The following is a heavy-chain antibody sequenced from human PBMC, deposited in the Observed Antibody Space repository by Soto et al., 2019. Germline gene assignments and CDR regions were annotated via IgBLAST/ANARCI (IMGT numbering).Heavy chain of an antibody. CDR3: AKDYGPGSYSSYYGMDV. CDR1: GFTFDDYA. CDR2: ISWNSGSI. D-gene: IGHD3-10*01. Sequence: GGSLRLSCAASGFTFDDYAMHWVRQAPGKGLEWVSGISWNSGSIGYADSVKGRFTISRDNAKNSLYLQMNSLRAEDTALYYCAKDYGPGSYSSYYGMDVWGQGTTVTVSS. V-gene: IGHV3-9*01. J-gene: IGHJ6*02.